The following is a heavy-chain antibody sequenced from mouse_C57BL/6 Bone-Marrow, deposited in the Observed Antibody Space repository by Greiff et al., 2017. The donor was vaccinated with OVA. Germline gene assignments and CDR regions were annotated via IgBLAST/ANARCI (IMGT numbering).Heavy chain of an antibody. J-gene: IGHJ4*01. Sequence: QVHVKQPGAELVKPGASVKVSCKASGYTFTSYWMHWVKQRPGQGLEWIGRIHPSDSDTNYNQKFKGKATLTVDKSSSTAYMQLSSLTSEDSAVYYCAIPPIYFDAMDYWGQGTSVTVSS. CDR3: AIPPIYFDAMDY. CDR2: IHPSDSDT. D-gene: IGHD2-1*01. CDR1: GYTFTSYW. V-gene: IGHV1-74*01.